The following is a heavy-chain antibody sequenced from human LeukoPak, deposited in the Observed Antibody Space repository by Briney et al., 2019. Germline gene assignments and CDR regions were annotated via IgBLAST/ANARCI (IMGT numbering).Heavy chain of an antibody. CDR1: GFTFSNYA. Sequence: GGSLRLSCAASGFTFSNYAMSWVRQAPGKGLECVSAISGSGGSTYSADSVKARFTISRDNYKNSLYLKMNSVTAEDTDVYYCANDGSYYDRRSHPFDIWGQGTMVTVSS. D-gene: IGHD3-22*01. V-gene: IGHV3-23*01. J-gene: IGHJ3*02. CDR3: ANDGSYYDRRSHPFDI. CDR2: ISGSGGST.